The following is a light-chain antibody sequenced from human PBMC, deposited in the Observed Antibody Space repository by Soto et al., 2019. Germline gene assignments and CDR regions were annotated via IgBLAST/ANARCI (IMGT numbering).Light chain of an antibody. V-gene: IGLV1-51*01. Sequence: QSVLTQPPSVSAAPGQKVTISCSGSSSNIGNNYVSWYQQLPGTAPQLLIFHNNKRPSGIPDRFSGSKSGTSATLGTTGRKPGEEADYYCGTWDSSLRTYVFGTGTKLTVL. CDR2: HNN. CDR1: SSNIGNNY. J-gene: IGLJ1*01. CDR3: GTWDSSLRTYV.